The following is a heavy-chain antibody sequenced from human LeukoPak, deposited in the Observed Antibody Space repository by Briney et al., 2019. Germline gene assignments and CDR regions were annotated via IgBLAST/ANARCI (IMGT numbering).Heavy chain of an antibody. CDR2: INTKVNSYAT. Sequence: GGSLRLSCAASGFTFSGSAMHWVRQASGKGLEWVGHINTKVNSYATVYAASVKGRFTISRDDSKNTAYLQMNSPKTEDTALYYCTSSSWYSYDYWGQGTLVTVSS. V-gene: IGHV3-73*01. J-gene: IGHJ4*02. CDR3: TSSSWYSYDY. CDR1: GFTFSGSA. D-gene: IGHD6-13*01.